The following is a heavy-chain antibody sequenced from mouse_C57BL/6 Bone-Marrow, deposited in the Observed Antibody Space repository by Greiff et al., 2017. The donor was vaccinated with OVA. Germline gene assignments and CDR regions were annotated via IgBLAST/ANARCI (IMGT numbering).Heavy chain of an antibody. J-gene: IGHJ4*01. CDR2: IRLKSDNYAT. CDR1: GFTFSNYW. D-gene: IGHD4-1*01. V-gene: IGHV6-3*01. Sequence: EVKLVESGGGLVQPGGSMKLSCVASGFTFSNYWMNWVRQSPEKGLEWVAQIRLKSDNYATHYAESVKGRFTISRDDSKSSVYLQMNNLRAEDTGIYYCLTGTNYYAMDYWGQGTSVTVSS. CDR3: LTGTNYYAMDY.